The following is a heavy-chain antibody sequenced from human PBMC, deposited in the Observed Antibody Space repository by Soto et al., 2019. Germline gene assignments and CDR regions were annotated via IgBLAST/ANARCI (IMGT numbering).Heavy chain of an antibody. V-gene: IGHV4-30-4*01. CDR3: ASHDYAQYGMDV. CDR1: GGSISSGDYY. J-gene: IGHJ6*02. CDR2: IYYSGST. D-gene: IGHD3-16*01. Sequence: QVQLQESGPGLVKPSQTLSLTCTVSGGSISSGDYYWSWIRQPPGKGLEWIGYIYYSGSTYYNPSLKSRVSISVDTSKNEFSLKLSSVTPADTAVYYCASHDYAQYGMDVWGQGTTVTVSS.